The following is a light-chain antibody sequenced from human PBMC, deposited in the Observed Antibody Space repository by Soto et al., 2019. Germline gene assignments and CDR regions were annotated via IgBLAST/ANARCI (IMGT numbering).Light chain of an antibody. CDR3: QQYNDWPPYT. J-gene: IGKJ2*01. CDR1: QSVSSN. Sequence: IVMTQSPATLSVSPGERATLSCRASQSVSSNLAWYQQKPGQAPRLLIFGASIRATGVPARFSAGGSGTEFTLTISSLQSEDFSIYYCQQYNDWPPYTFGQGTNLDIK. V-gene: IGKV3-15*01. CDR2: GAS.